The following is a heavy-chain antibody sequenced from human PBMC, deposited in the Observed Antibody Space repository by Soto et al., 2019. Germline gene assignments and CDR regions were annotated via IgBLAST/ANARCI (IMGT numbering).Heavy chain of an antibody. CDR2: ISSSAVYI. V-gene: IGHV3-21*01. D-gene: IGHD6-13*01. CDR1: GFNFITYS. CDR3: VRDVGKQQLDYHLDH. Sequence: EVQLVESGGGPVRPGGSLKLSCAASGFNFITYSLSWVRQAPGKGLEWVASISSSAVYIDYADSVKGRFTISRDNANNSLYLQMNSLRAEDTATYYCVRDVGKQQLDYHLDHWGQGSLVTVSS. J-gene: IGHJ4*02.